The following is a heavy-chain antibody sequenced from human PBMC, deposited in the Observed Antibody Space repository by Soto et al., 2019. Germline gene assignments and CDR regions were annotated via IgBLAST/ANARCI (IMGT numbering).Heavy chain of an antibody. D-gene: IGHD4-17*01. CDR3: ARDNNYGDYNWFDP. J-gene: IGHJ5*02. CDR2: IYYSGST. Sequence: PSETLSLTCTVSGGSISSYYWSWIRQPPGKGLEWIGYIYYSGSTNYNPSLKSRVTISVDTSKNQFSLKLSSVTAADTAVCYCARDNNYGDYNWFDPWGQGTLVTVSS. CDR1: GGSISSYY. V-gene: IGHV4-59*01.